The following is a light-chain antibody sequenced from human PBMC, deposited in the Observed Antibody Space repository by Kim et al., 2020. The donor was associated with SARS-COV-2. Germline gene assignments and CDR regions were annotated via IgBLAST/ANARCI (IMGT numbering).Light chain of an antibody. CDR2: DAS. CDR1: QDITNH. CDR3: QQYDTLPYT. V-gene: IGKV1-33*01. Sequence: IQMTQSPSSLSASVGDRVTITCQASQDITNHLNWYQQKAGKAPNFLIHDASKLETGVPSRFSGSGSGTDFTFTISSLQPEDFATYYCQQYDTLPYTFGQGTKLEI. J-gene: IGKJ2*01.